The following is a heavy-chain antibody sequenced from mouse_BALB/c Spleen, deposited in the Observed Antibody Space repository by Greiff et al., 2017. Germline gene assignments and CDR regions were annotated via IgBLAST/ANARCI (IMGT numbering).Heavy chain of an antibody. CDR1: GYTFTDYN. V-gene: IGHV1S29*02. CDR2: IYPYNGGT. D-gene: IGHD2-4*01. Sequence: EVQLQQSGPELVKPGASVKISCKASGYTFTDYNMHWVKQSHGKSLEWIGYIYPYNGGTGYNQKFKSKATLTVDNSSSTAYMELRSLTSEDSAVYYCARGIYYDYSYAMDYWGQGTSVTVSS. J-gene: IGHJ4*01. CDR3: ARGIYYDYSYAMDY.